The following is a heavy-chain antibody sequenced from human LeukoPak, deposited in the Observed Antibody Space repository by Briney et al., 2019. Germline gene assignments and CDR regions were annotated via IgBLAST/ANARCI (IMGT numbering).Heavy chain of an antibody. J-gene: IGHJ4*02. CDR2: IYTSVST. CDR3: ARRVAATAILAFDY. V-gene: IGHV4-4*09. Sequence: SETLSLTCTVSGGSISSYYWSWIRQPPGKGLEWIGYIYTSVSTNYNPSLKSRVTISVDTSKNQFSLKLSSVTAADTAVYYCARRVAATAILAFDYWGQGTLVTVSS. D-gene: IGHD2-2*02. CDR1: GGSISSYY.